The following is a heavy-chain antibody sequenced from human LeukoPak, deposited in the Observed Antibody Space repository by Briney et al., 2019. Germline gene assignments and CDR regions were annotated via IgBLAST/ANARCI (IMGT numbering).Heavy chain of an antibody. CDR2: ISYDGSNK. CDR1: GFTFSSYA. D-gene: IGHD6-25*01. Sequence: QAGGSLRLSCAASGFTFSSYAMHWVRQAPGKGLEWVAVISYDGSNKYYADSVKGRFTISRDNSKNTLYLQMNSLRAEDTAVYYCARQLDSSGAFDYWGQGTLVTVSS. J-gene: IGHJ4*02. CDR3: ARQLDSSGAFDY. V-gene: IGHV3-30-3*01.